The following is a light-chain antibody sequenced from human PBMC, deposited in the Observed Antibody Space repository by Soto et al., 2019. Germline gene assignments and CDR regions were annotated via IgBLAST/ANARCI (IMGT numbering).Light chain of an antibody. CDR2: EVT. CDR3: CSYTTSGTYV. V-gene: IGLV2-18*02. J-gene: IGLJ1*01. CDR1: SSDLGNYNR. Sequence: QSALTQHPSVSGSPGQSVAISCTGTSSDLGNYNRVSWYQQPPGTAPKLIIYEVTNRPSGVPDRFSGSKSGDTASLTISGLQAEDEADYYCCSYTTSGTYVFGTGTKLTVL.